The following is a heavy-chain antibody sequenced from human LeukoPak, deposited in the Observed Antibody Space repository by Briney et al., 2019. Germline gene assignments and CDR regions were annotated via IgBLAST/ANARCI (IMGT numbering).Heavy chain of an antibody. J-gene: IGHJ3*02. D-gene: IGHD3-22*01. V-gene: IGHV3-23*01. Sequence: GSLRLSCAASGFTFSSYGMSWVRQAPGKGLEWVSAISGSGDTTYYADSVKGRFTISRDNSKNTLYLQMNSLRAEDTAVFYCAKDLVITMIVVVTPNDAFDIWGQGTMVTVSS. CDR3: AKDLVITMIVVVTPNDAFDI. CDR1: GFTFSSYG. CDR2: ISGSGDTT.